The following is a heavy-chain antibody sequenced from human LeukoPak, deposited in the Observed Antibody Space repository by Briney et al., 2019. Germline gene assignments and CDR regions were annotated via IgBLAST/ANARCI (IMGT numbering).Heavy chain of an antibody. J-gene: IGHJ4*02. CDR1: GFTFSSYS. CDR3: ARVRRYCSGGSCYFPY. V-gene: IGHV3-48*01. Sequence: PGGSLRLSCAASGFTFSSYSMNWVRRAPGKGLEWVSYISSSSSTIYYADSVKGRFTISRDNAKNSLYLQMNSLRAEDTAVYYCARVRRYCSGGSCYFPYWGQGTLVTVSS. CDR2: ISSSSSTI. D-gene: IGHD2-15*01.